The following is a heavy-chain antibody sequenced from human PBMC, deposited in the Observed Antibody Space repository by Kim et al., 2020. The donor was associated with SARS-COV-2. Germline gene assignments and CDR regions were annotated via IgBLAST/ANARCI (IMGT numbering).Heavy chain of an antibody. Sequence: DSVKGRFTISRDNAKNSLYLQMNSLRDEDTAVYYCARDGYSSGWPQGDDYWGQGTLVTVSS. CDR3: ARDGYSSGWPQGDDY. J-gene: IGHJ4*02. V-gene: IGHV3-48*02. D-gene: IGHD6-19*01.